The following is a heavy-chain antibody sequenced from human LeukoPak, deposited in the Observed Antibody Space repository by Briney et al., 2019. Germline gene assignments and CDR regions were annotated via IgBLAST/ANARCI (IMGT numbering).Heavy chain of an antibody. Sequence: ASVKVSCKASGGTFSSYAISWVRQAPGQGLEWMGWISAYNGNTNYAQKLQGRVTMTTDTSTSTAYMELRSLRSDDTAVYYCARVGDGYDYYGSGSYYLYYFDYWGQGTLVTVSS. D-gene: IGHD3-10*01. V-gene: IGHV1-18*01. CDR1: GGTFSSYA. J-gene: IGHJ4*02. CDR3: ARVGDGYDYYGSGSYYLYYFDY. CDR2: ISAYNGNT.